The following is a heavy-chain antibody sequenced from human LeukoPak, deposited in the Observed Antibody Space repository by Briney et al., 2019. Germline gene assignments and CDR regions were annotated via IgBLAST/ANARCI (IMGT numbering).Heavy chain of an antibody. CDR3: ARVMEYSSYYYDSSGYYSL. J-gene: IGHJ4*02. V-gene: IGHV1-2*02. D-gene: IGHD3-22*01. Sequence: GASVKVSCKASGYTFTDYYMHWVRQAPGQGLEWMGWINPNSGGTNYAQKFQGRVTMTRDTSISTAHMELSRLRSDDTAVYYCARVMEYSSYYYDSSGYYSLWGQGTLVTVSS. CDR2: INPNSGGT. CDR1: GYTFTDYY.